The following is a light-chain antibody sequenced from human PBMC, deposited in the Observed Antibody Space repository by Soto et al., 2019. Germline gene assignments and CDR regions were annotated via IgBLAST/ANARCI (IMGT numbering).Light chain of an antibody. J-gene: IGKJ2*01. CDR3: MQALQTPS. V-gene: IGKV2-28*01. CDR2: LGS. CDR1: QSLLHRNGKNY. Sequence: DVVMTQSPLSLPVTPGEPASISCRSSQSLLHRNGKNYLDWYLQKPGQSPQLLIYLGSNRASGVPDRFSGSESGTDFTLKISRVEAEDVGVYYCMQALQTPSVGQGTKLEIK.